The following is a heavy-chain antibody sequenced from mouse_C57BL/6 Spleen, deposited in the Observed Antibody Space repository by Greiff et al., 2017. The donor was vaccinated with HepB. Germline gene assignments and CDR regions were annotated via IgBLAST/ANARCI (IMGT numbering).Heavy chain of an antibody. D-gene: IGHD1-1*01. Sequence: EVQLQQSGPELVKPGASVKISCKASGYTFTDYYMNWVKQSHGKSLEWIGDINPNNGGTSYNQKFKGKATLTVDKSSSTAYMELRSLTSEDSAVYYWASPYYGSSYDAMDYWGQGTSVTVSS. CDR3: ASPYYGSSYDAMDY. CDR2: INPNNGGT. CDR1: GYTFTDYY. V-gene: IGHV1-26*01. J-gene: IGHJ4*01.